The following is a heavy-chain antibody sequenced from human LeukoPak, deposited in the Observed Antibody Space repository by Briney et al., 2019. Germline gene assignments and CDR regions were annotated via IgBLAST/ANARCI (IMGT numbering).Heavy chain of an antibody. V-gene: IGHV4-59*08. J-gene: IGHJ5*01. CDR2: VYYSGNT. D-gene: IGHD4-17*01. CDR1: GGSISSYY. CDR3: ARRTPVTPNSFDS. Sequence: SETLPLTCTVSGGSISSYYWSWLRQPPGKGLEWIGYVYYSGNTNYNPSLKSRVTISLDTSKNQSSLKMTSVTAADTAVYYCARRTPVTPNSFDSWGQGTLVTVSS.